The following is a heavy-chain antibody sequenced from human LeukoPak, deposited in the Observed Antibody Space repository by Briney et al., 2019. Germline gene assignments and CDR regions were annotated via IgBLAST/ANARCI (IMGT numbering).Heavy chain of an antibody. CDR3: ARVHSSSWSFDY. D-gene: IGHD6-13*01. CDR2: IHPSSGAT. Sequence: ASVKVSCKASGYTFIAYHMHWVRQAPGQGLEWMGRIHPSSGATNYAQKFQGRVTMTRDTSISTAYMELSRLRSDDTAVYYCARVHSSSWSFDYWGQGTLVTVSS. CDR1: GYTFIAYH. V-gene: IGHV1-2*06. J-gene: IGHJ4*02.